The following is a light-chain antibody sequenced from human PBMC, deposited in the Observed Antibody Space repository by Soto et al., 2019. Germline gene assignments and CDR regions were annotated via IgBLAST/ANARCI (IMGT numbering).Light chain of an antibody. V-gene: IGKV3D-20*01. Sequence: EIVLTQSPATLSLSPGDRATLSCGASQSVRRSYVAWYQQKAGLAPRLLIYDGSSRASGIPDRFRGSGSGTDFTLTIGRLEPEDFAVYYCQQYDNSAPLSFGGGTKVEMK. J-gene: IGKJ4*01. CDR2: DGS. CDR1: QSVRRSY. CDR3: QQYDNSAPLS.